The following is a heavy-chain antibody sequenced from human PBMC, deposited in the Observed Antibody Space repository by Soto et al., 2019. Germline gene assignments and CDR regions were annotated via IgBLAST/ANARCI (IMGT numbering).Heavy chain of an antibody. CDR3: ASGDFRGFDP. V-gene: IGHV1-2*02. CDR2: INPNSGGT. Sequence: ASVKVSCKASGGTFSSLGISWVRQAPGQGLEWMGWINPNSGGTNYAQKFQGRVTMTRDTSISTAYMELSRLRSDDTAVYYCASGDFRGFDPWGQGTLVTVSS. D-gene: IGHD3-3*01. J-gene: IGHJ5*02. CDR1: GGTFSSLG.